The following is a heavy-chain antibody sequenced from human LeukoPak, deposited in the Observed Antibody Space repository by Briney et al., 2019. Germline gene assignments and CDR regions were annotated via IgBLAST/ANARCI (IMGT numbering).Heavy chain of an antibody. CDR3: ARAENGFNIKVPVY. D-gene: IGHD5-24*01. V-gene: IGHV4-4*02. J-gene: IGHJ4*02. CDR1: GGSISSSPW. Sequence: ASETLSLTCAVSGGSISSSPWWSWVRQPPGKGLEWIGEIYHSGDTNYNPSLKSRVTISVDKSKNQFSLKLRSVTAADTAVYYCARAENGFNIKVPVYWGQGTLVTVSS. CDR2: IYHSGDT.